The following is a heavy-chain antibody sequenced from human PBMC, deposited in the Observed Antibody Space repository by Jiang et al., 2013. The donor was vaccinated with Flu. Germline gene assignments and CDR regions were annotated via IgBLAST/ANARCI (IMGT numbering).Heavy chain of an antibody. J-gene: IGHJ6*02. D-gene: IGHD2-15*01. CDR3: ARESIVVVVAGYYYGMDV. Sequence: TLSLTCTVSGGSISSGDYYWSWIRQPPGKGLEWIGYIYYSGSTYYNPSLKSRVTISVDTSKNQFSLKLSSVTAADTAVYYCARESIVVVVAGYYYGMDVWGQGTTVTVSS. V-gene: IGHV4-30-4*01. CDR1: GGSISSGDYY. CDR2: IYYSGST.